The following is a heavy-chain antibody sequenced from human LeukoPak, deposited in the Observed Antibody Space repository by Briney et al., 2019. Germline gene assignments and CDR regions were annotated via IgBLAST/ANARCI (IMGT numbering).Heavy chain of an antibody. V-gene: IGHV1-2*02. J-gene: IGHJ4*02. CDR3: ARDREVLDY. D-gene: IGHD1-26*01. CDR1: GYIFTDYY. CDR2: IVPNSGGT. Sequence: ASVKLSCKASGYIFTDYYIHWVRQAPGQGLEWVGWIVPNSGGTNYAQKFQGRVTMTRDTSINTAYMELSRLRSDDTAVYYCARDREVLDYWGQGTLVTVSS.